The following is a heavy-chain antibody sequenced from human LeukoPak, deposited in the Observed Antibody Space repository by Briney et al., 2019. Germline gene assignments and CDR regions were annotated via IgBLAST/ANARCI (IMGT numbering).Heavy chain of an antibody. CDR2: IYYSGST. CDR3: ARVEWFGELSPFDI. V-gene: IGHV4-59*02. Sequence: SETLSLTCTVSGGSVSTYYWNWIRQPPGKGLEWIGYIYYSGSTNYNPSLKSRVTISVDTSKNQFSLKLSSVTAADTAVYYCARVEWFGELSPFDIWGQGTMVTVSS. D-gene: IGHD3-10*01. J-gene: IGHJ3*02. CDR1: GGSVSTYY.